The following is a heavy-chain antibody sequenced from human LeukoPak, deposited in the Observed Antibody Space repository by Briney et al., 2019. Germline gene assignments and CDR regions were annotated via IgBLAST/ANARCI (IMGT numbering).Heavy chain of an antibody. V-gene: IGHV4-59*01. CDR2: IYYSGST. CDR1: GGSISSYY. CDR3: ARERRWLQFGGNWFDP. D-gene: IGHD5-24*01. J-gene: IGHJ5*02. Sequence: PSETLSLTCTVSGGSISSYYWSWIRQPPGKGLEWIGYIYYSGSTNYNPSLQSRVTISVDTSKNQFSLKLSSVTAADTAVYYCARERRWLQFGGNWFDPWGQGTLVTVSS.